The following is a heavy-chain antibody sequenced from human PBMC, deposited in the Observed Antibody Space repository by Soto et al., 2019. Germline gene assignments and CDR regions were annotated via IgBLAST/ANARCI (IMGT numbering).Heavy chain of an antibody. CDR2: IYYSGST. CDR1: GGSIRSGDYY. D-gene: IGHD3-10*01. CDR3: ARGPNYYNSARGWFDP. J-gene: IGHJ5*02. Sequence: QVQLQESGPGLVKPSQTLSLTCTVSGGSIRSGDYYWSWIRQPPGKGLEWIGYIYYSGSTYYNPSLTIRVPISVDTSSNQFSLKLNSVTAADTAVYYCARGPNYYNSARGWFDPWGQGTLVTVSS. V-gene: IGHV4-30-4*01.